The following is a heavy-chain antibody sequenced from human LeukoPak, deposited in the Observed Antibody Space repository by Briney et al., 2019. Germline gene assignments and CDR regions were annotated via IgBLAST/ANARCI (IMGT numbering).Heavy chain of an antibody. CDR1: GGSFSGYY. D-gene: IGHD6-13*01. Sequence: SETLSLTCAVYGGSFSGYYWSWIRQPPGKGLEWIGEINHSGSTNYNPSLKSRVTISVDTSKNQFSLKPSSVTAADTAVYYCARNRIAAAGDFDYWGQGTLVTVSS. V-gene: IGHV4-34*01. CDR3: ARNRIAAAGDFDY. CDR2: INHSGST. J-gene: IGHJ4*02.